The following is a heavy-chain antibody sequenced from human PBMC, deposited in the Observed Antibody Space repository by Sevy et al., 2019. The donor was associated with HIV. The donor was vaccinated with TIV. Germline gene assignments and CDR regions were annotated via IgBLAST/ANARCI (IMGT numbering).Heavy chain of an antibody. CDR3: AKPLYFYDGNGYYLDY. CDR2: ISSDGNNK. CDR1: GFTFSTYA. V-gene: IGHV3-30*18. D-gene: IGHD3-22*01. Sequence: GGSLRLSCAAPGFTFSTYAMHWVRQAPGKGLEWVAIISSDGNNKFYADSVKGLFTISRDNSKNTLYLQMNSLRAEDTAIYYCAKPLYFYDGNGYYLDYWGQGTLVTVSS. J-gene: IGHJ4*02.